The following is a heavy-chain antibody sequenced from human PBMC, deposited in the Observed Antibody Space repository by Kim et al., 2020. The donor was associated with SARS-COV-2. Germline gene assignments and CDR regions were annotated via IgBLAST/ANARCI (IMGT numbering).Heavy chain of an antibody. CDR1: GFTFRSYA. CDR2: ISGSGDST. Sequence: GGSLRLSCAASGFTFRSYAMSWVRQAPGKGLEWVSGISGSGDSTYYTDSVKGRFTISRDNSKNTLFLQMNSLRAEDTAVYYCVKPRSQLWDQNAFDIWGQGTMVTVSS. V-gene: IGHV3-23*01. CDR3: VKPRSQLWDQNAFDI. J-gene: IGHJ3*02. D-gene: IGHD5-18*01.